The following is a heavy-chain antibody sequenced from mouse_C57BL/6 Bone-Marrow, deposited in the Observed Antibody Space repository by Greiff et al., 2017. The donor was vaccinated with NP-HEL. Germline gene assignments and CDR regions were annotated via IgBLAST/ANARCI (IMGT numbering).Heavy chain of an antibody. CDR1: GYTFTGYW. CDR3: ARRGNYFMDY. V-gene: IGHV1-9*01. J-gene: IGHJ4*01. Sequence: QVQLQQSGAELMKPGASVKLSCKATGYTFTGYWIEWVKQRPGHGLEWIGEILPGSGSTNYNAKFKGKATFTADTSSNTAYMQLSSLTTEDSAIYYCARRGNYFMDYWGQGTSVTVAS. CDR2: ILPGSGST. D-gene: IGHD2-1*01.